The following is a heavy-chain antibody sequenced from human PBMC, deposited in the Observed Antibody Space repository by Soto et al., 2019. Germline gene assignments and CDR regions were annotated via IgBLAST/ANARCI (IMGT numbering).Heavy chain of an antibody. J-gene: IGHJ5*02. CDR1: GFTVSNNY. CDR2: IYSGGST. CDR3: ATFTSLAS. D-gene: IGHD2-2*01. Sequence: EVQLVETGGGLIQPGGSLRLSCAASGFTVSNNYMSWVRQAPGKGLEWVSRIYSGGSTFYADAVKGRFTISRDNSTHPLFLQMNSLIAEDTAVYFCATFTSLASWCQGTLVTVSS. V-gene: IGHV3-53*02.